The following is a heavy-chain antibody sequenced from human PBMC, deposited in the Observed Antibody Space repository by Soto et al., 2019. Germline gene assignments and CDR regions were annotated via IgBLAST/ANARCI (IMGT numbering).Heavy chain of an antibody. J-gene: IGHJ6*02. CDR2: IYPGDSDT. D-gene: IGHD1-26*01. Sequence: PGESLKISCKGSGYSFTSYLIGGVPQMPGKGLEWMGIIYPGDSDTRYSPSFQGQVTISADKSISTAYLQWSSLKASDTAMYYCARSSYADYYYYGMDVWGQGTTVTVSS. V-gene: IGHV5-51*01. CDR1: GYSFTSYL. CDR3: ARSSYADYYYYGMDV.